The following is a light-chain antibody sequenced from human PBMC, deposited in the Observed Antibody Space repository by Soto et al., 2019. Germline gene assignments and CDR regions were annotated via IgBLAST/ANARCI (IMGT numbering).Light chain of an antibody. CDR2: GAS. Sequence: EIVLTQSPGTLSLSPGERATLSCRASESVSSNYLAWYQQKPGQAPRLLIYGASSRATGIPDRFSGSGSGTDFTLTISRLEPEDFAVYYCHQYVRFMYTFAQGTKLEIK. CDR3: HQYVRFMYT. V-gene: IGKV3-20*01. J-gene: IGKJ2*01. CDR1: ESVSSNY.